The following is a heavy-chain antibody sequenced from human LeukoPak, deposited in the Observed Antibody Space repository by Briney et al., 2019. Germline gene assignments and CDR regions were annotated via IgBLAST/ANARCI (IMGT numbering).Heavy chain of an antibody. CDR3: ARGKTTVYCGGDCYAFDY. Sequence: ASVKVSCKTSEYTFTGYYMHWVRQAPGQGLEWMGWISPNSGGTNYAQKFQGRVTMTSDTSISTAYLELSRLRSDDTAVYYCARGKTTVYCGGDCYAFDYWGQGSLVTVSS. J-gene: IGHJ4*02. D-gene: IGHD2-21*02. CDR2: ISPNSGGT. V-gene: IGHV1-2*02. CDR1: EYTFTGYY.